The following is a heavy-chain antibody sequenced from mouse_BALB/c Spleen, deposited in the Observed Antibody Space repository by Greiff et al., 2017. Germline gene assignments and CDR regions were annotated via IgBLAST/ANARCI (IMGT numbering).Heavy chain of an antibody. CDR3: ARGGGSSYLAWFAY. V-gene: IGHV5-17*02. Sequence: EVKVVESGGGLVQPGGSRKLSCAASGFTFSSFGMHWVRQAPEKGLEWVAYISSGSSTIYYADTVKGRFTISRDNPKNTLFLQMTSLRSEDTAMYYCARGGGSSYLAWFAYWGQGTLVTVSA. D-gene: IGHD1-1*01. CDR2: ISSGSSTI. J-gene: IGHJ3*01. CDR1: GFTFSSFG.